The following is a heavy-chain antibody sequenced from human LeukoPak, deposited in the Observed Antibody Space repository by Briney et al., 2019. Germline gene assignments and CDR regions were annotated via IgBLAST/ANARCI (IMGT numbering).Heavy chain of an antibody. CDR1: GFTFSSYW. J-gene: IGHJ5*02. V-gene: IGHV3-7*01. CDR2: IKQDGSEK. CDR3: ARGYGSSWLHS. Sequence: RPGGSLRLSCAASGFTFSSYWMHWVRQAPGKGLEWVANIKQDGSEKYYVDSVGGRFTISRDNAKNSLYLQMNSLRADDSALYYCARGYGSSWLHSWGPGTLVTVSS. D-gene: IGHD6-13*01.